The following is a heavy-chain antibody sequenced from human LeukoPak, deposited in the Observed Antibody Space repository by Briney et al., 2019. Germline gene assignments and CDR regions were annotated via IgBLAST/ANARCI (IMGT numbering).Heavy chain of an antibody. J-gene: IGHJ4*02. CDR1: GYTFTSYY. CDR2: INPSGGST. V-gene: IGHV1-46*01. D-gene: IGHD4-17*01. CDR3: ARVVYGDYGFDY. Sequence: GASVKVSCKASGYTFTSYYMHWVRQAPGQGLEWMGIINPSGGSTSYAQKFQGRVTMTRDMCTSTVYMELSSLRCEDTAVYYCARVVYGDYGFDYWGQGTLVTVSS.